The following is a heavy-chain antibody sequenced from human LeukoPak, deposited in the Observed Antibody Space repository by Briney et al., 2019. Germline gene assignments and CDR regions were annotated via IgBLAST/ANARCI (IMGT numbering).Heavy chain of an antibody. Sequence: SVKVSCKASGVTFSSYAISWVRQAPGQGLEWMGGIIPIFGSANYAQNFQGRVTITADESTTTAYMELSSLRSEDTAVYYCARVGDDIVAGGSWFDPWGQGTLVTVSS. CDR2: IIPIFGSA. J-gene: IGHJ5*02. CDR3: ARVGDDIVAGGSWFDP. CDR1: GVTFSSYA. D-gene: IGHD5-12*01. V-gene: IGHV1-69*13.